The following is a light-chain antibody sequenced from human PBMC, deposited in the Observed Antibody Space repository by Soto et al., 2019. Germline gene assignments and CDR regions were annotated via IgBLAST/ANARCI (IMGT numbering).Light chain of an antibody. CDR3: QQYNSYRWT. J-gene: IGKJ1*01. CDR1: QSISSW. Sequence: DTQTSQSPPTVSESVGSRVTTTYRDSQSISSWLAWYQQKPGKAPKLLIYDASSLESGVPSRFSGSGSGTEFTLTISSLQPDDFGTNYFQQYNSYRWTFGQGTKVAIK. V-gene: IGKV1-5*01. CDR2: DAS.